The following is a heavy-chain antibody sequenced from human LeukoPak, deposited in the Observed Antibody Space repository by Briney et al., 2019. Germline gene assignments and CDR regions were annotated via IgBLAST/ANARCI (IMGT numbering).Heavy chain of an antibody. CDR2: IYYSGST. V-gene: IGHV4-59*08. D-gene: IGHD2-15*01. CDR1: GGSISSYY. Sequence: SETLSLTCTVSGGSISSYYWSWIRQPPGKGLEWIAYIYYSGSTNYNPSLKSRVTISVDTSKNQFSLKLSSVTAADTAVYYCAGTYCSGGSCYSTFFDYWGQGTLVTVSS. CDR3: AGTYCSGGSCYSTFFDY. J-gene: IGHJ4*02.